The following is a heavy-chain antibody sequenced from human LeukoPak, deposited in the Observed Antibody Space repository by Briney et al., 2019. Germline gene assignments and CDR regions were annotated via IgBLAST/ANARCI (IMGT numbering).Heavy chain of an antibody. V-gene: IGHV3-64*01. J-gene: IGHJ4*02. CDR3: VRTSGSLDY. CDR2: INTNGGTT. D-gene: IGHD1-26*01. Sequence: QTGGSLRLSCVASGFTFSNYAMHWVRQAPGKGLEYVSAINTNGGTTYYANSVKGRFTISRDNSKNTVYLQMGSLRAEDMAVYYCVRTSGSLDYWGQGTLVTVSS. CDR1: GFTFSNYA.